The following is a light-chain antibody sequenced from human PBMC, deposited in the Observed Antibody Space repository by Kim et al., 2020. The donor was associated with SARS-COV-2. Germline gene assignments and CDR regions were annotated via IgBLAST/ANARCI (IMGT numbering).Light chain of an antibody. CDR1: KLGDKN. CDR2: EDS. Sequence: SYELTQPPSVSVSPGQTASITCSGDKLGDKNVCWYQQKPGQSPVRVIYEDSRRPSGIPERFLGSNSGNTATLTISGTQAMDEADYYCQAWDSSTGVFGGG. V-gene: IGLV3-1*01. CDR3: QAWDSSTGV. J-gene: IGLJ3*02.